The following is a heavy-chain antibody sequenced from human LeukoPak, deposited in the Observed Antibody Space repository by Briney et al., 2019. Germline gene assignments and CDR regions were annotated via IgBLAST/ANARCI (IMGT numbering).Heavy chain of an antibody. D-gene: IGHD3-9*01. Sequence: GGSLRLSCAASGFTFSSYAMSWVRQAPGKGLEWVSAISGSGGSTYYADSVKGRFTISRDNSKNTLYLQMNSLRAEDTAVYYCAKDLPYYDILTGPEDAFDIWGQGTMVTVSS. CDR1: GFTFSSYA. J-gene: IGHJ3*02. CDR2: ISGSGGST. CDR3: AKDLPYYDILTGPEDAFDI. V-gene: IGHV3-23*01.